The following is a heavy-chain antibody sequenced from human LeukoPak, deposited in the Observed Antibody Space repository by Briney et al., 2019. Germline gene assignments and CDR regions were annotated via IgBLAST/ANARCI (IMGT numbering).Heavy chain of an antibody. CDR2: IYPGDSDT. D-gene: IGHD3-10*01. Sequence: GESLKISCKTSGYNFNTYWIGWVPQNPGKGLEWMGIIYPGDSDTKYSPPFEGQVTISADKSINTAYLQWSSLKASDTAMYYCVIYGSGSYFDYWGQGTLVIVSS. CDR3: VIYGSGSYFDY. CDR1: GYNFNTYW. J-gene: IGHJ4*02. V-gene: IGHV5-51*01.